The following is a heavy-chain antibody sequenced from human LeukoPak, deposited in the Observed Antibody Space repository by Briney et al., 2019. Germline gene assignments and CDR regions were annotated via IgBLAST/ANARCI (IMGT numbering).Heavy chain of an antibody. CDR2: ILFDGSNK. V-gene: IGHV3-33*01. D-gene: IGHD3-9*01. J-gene: IGHJ5*02. Sequence: GGSLRLSCAASGFSFSSYGMHWVRQAPGKGLEWVAVILFDGSNKYYADSVKGRFTISRDNSRNTLYLQMKTLRAEDTAVYYCAGILTGYHNWFDPWGQGTLVTVSS. CDR3: AGILTGYHNWFDP. CDR1: GFSFSSYG.